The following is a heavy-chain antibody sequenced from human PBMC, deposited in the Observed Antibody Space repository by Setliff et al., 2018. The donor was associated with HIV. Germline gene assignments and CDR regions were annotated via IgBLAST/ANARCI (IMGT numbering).Heavy chain of an antibody. J-gene: IGHJ4*03. D-gene: IGHD3-10*01. CDR1: GGSLSGYY. V-gene: IGHV4-34*01. CDR2: INPTVNT. CDR3: ARGLFYSSSYYAY. Sequence: SETLSLTCAVSGGSLSGYYWTWIRQPPGKGLEWSGEINPTVNTNYNPSLKSRVIISVVTSQNEFSLKLNSVTAADTAVYFCARGLFYSSSYYAYWGQGALVTVSS.